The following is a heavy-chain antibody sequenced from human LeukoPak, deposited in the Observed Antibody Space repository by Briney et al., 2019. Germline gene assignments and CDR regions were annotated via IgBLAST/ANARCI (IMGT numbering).Heavy chain of an antibody. CDR1: GFTFSDHY. J-gene: IGHJ4*02. CDR2: IRNKANSYTT. Sequence: PGGSLRLSCAASGFTFSDHYMDWVRQAPGKGLEWVGRIRNKANSYTTEYAASVKGRSTISRDDSKNSLYLQMNSLKTEDTAVYYCTKIRYCSGGSCYSSWDYWGQGTLVTVSS. V-gene: IGHV3-72*01. CDR3: TKIRYCSGGSCYSSWDY. D-gene: IGHD2-15*01.